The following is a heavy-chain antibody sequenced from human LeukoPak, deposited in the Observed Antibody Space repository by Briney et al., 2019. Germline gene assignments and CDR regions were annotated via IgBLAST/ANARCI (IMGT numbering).Heavy chain of an antibody. J-gene: IGHJ4*02. V-gene: IGHV4-59*08. D-gene: IGHD2-15*01. CDR2: IYYSGST. Sequence: SETLSLTCAVSGASISTYYWSWFRQPPGKGLEWIGYIYYSGSTNYNPSLEDRVTISVDTSKKQFSLKLSSVTAADTAVYYCARYKETCSGDYCYLDYFDYWGQGTLVTVSS. CDR1: GASISTYY. CDR3: ARYKETCSGDYCYLDYFDY.